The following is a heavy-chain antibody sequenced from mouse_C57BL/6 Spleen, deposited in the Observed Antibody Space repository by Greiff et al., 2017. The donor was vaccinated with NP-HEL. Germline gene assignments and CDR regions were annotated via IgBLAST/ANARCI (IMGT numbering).Heavy chain of an antibody. J-gene: IGHJ1*03. CDR3: ARHGSPYYSKGGYFDV. D-gene: IGHD2-5*01. CDR1: GYTFTEYT. CDR2: FYPGSGSI. V-gene: IGHV1-62-2*01. Sequence: QVHVKQSGAELVKPGASVKLSCKASGYTFTEYTIHWVKQRSGQGLEWIGWFYPGSGSIKYNEKFKDKATLTADKSSSTVYMELSRLTSEDSAVYFCARHGSPYYSKGGYFDVWGTGTTVTVSS.